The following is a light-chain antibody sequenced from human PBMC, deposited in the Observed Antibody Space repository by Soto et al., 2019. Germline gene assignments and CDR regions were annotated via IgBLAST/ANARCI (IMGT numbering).Light chain of an antibody. CDR3: QQFNNWPLT. V-gene: IGKV3-15*01. Sequence: DIVLTQSPSTLSLSPGERATLSCRASRGISSYLAWYQQKPGQAPRLLIYGASTRATGFPARFSGSGSGTDFTLTISSLQSEDFAVYYCQQFNNWPLTFGGGTKVDIK. CDR1: RGISSY. CDR2: GAS. J-gene: IGKJ4*01.